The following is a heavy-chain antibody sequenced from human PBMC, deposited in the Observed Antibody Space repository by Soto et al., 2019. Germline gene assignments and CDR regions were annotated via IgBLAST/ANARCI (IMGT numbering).Heavy chain of an antibody. CDR2: MNPNRGNT. CDR3: ARGITIFGVVDP. D-gene: IGHD3-3*01. Sequence: QVQLVQSGAEVKKPGASVKVSCKASGYTFNSYDINWVRQATGQGLEWMGWMNPNRGNTGYAQKFQGRVTMTMNTSISTAYMELSSLSSEDTAVYYCARGITIFGVVDPGGQGTPVTFSS. J-gene: IGHJ5*02. CDR1: GYTFNSYD. V-gene: IGHV1-8*01.